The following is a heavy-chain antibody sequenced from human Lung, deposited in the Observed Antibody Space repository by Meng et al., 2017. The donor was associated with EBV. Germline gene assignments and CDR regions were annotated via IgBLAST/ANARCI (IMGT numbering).Heavy chain of an antibody. CDR3: SRDLAGPFDD. CDR2: TNEDGGIT. CDR1: GFSFSRFW. J-gene: IGHJ4*02. Sequence: EVQLVGSGVGLVQAGGSLRFSCAGAGFSFSRFWMHWVRQVPGKGLVWVARTNEDGGITTYADSVKGRFIISRDNTRNTLYLQMYSLRDDDTGGYFCSRDLAGPFDDWGQGTLVTVSS. V-gene: IGHV3-74*01.